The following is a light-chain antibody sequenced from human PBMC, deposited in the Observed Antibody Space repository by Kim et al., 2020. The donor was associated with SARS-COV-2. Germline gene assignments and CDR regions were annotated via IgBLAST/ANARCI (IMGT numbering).Light chain of an antibody. CDR2: RDS. CDR3: QVWDSSTYV. CDR1: NIGSKN. J-gene: IGLJ1*01. V-gene: IGLV3-9*01. Sequence: VSVALGQTARITCGGNNIGSKNVHWYQQKPGQAPVLVIYRDSNRPSGIPERFSGSNSGNTATLTISRAQAGDEADYYCQVWDSSTYVFGTGTKVTVL.